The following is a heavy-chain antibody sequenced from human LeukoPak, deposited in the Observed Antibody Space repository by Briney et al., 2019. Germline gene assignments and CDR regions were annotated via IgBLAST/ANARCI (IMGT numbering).Heavy chain of an antibody. D-gene: IGHD4/OR15-4a*01. J-gene: IGHJ4*02. CDR1: GGSFSGYY. Sequence: SETLSLTCAVYGGSFSGYYWSWIRQPPGKGLEWIGEINHSGSTNYNPSLKSRVTISVDTSKNQFSLRLNSVTTADTAVYYCARMGAIAGASANVDFWGQGTLVTVSS. CDR2: INHSGST. V-gene: IGHV4-34*01. CDR3: ARMGAIAGASANVDF.